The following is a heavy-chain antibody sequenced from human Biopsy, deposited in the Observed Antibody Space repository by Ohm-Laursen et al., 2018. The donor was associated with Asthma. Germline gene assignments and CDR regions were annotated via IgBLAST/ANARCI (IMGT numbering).Heavy chain of an antibody. CDR3: AKITTDRQKANNWFDP. CDR2: ISASGVRT. D-gene: IGHD3-22*01. J-gene: IGHJ5*02. Sequence: SLRLSCAASGFRFSSYAMTWVRQAPGKGLEWVSSISASGVRTFYADSVKGRFTVSRDSSRNTLYLQLSTLRVEDTAVYFCAKITTDRQKANNWFDPWGQGTLVTVSS. CDR1: GFRFSSYA. V-gene: IGHV3-23*01.